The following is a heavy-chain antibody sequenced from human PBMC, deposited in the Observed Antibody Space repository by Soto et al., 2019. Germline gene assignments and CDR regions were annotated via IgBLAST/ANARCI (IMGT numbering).Heavy chain of an antibody. V-gene: IGHV3-23*01. CDR2: ISGSGGST. CDR1: GFTFSSYA. Sequence: HPGGSLRLSCAASGFTFSSYAMSWVRQAPGKGLEWVSAISGSGGSTYYADSVKGRFTISRDNSKNTLYLQMNSLRAEDTAVYYCAKVRVGCSSTSCYGFDYWGQGTLVTVSS. J-gene: IGHJ4*02. CDR3: AKVRVGCSSTSCYGFDY. D-gene: IGHD2-2*01.